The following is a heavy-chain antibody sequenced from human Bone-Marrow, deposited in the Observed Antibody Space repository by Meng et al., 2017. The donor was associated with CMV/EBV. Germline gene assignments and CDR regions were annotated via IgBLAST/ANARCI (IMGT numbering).Heavy chain of an antibody. Sequence: GGSLRLSCAASGFTFSNYSVNWVRQAPGKGLEWVSSISSSSTYIYSADSVKGRFTISRDNAKNSLYLQMNSLRAEDTAVYYCARDSRRFGELSPLGWGQGTLVTVSS. CDR1: GFTFSNYS. D-gene: IGHD3-10*01. V-gene: IGHV3-21*01. CDR3: ARDSRRFGELSPLG. J-gene: IGHJ4*02. CDR2: ISSSSTYI.